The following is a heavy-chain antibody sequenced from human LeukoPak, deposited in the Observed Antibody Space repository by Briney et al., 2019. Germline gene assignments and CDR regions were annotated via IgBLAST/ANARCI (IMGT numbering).Heavy chain of an antibody. CDR1: GFTFRKSA. CDR2: ITPGGGP. J-gene: IGHJ4*02. Sequence: GGSLRLSCAASGFTFRKSAMSWVRQAPGKGLEWVSSITPGGGPYYTDSVEGRFTISRDNSKNTLYLQMNSLRAEDTAIYFCAKDYYCDSWGQGTLVTVTS. V-gene: IGHV3-23*01. CDR3: AKDYYCDS.